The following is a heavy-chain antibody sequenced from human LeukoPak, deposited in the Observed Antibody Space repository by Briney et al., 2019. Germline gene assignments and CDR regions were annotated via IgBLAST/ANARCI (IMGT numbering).Heavy chain of an antibody. CDR1: GFTFSRCW. J-gene: IGHJ6*03. Sequence: GGSLRLSRAASGFTFSRCWIHWVPHAPGRGGVWVSRINSDGNSTSYGHSVRARSTISRDNAKNTLYLQMNSLRAEDTAVYYCARATRLSLPEALHYYYYMDVWGKGTTVTVSS. CDR2: INSDGNST. CDR3: ARATRLSLPEALHYYYYMDV. V-gene: IGHV3-74*01.